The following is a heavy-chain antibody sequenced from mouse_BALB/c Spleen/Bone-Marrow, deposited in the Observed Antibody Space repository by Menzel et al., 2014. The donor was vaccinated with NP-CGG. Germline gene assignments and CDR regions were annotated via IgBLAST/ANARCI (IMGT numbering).Heavy chain of an antibody. CDR2: ISYSGST. J-gene: IGHJ1*01. V-gene: IGHV3-2*02. D-gene: IGHD4-1*01. CDR1: GYSITSDYA. Sequence: EVQLQQSGPGLVKPSQSLSLTCTVTGYSITSDYAWNWLRQFPGNKLEWMGYISYSGSTSYNPSLKSRISITRDTSKNQFFLQLNSVTTEDTATYYCAGTWYFDVWGAGTTVTVSS. CDR3: AGTWYFDV.